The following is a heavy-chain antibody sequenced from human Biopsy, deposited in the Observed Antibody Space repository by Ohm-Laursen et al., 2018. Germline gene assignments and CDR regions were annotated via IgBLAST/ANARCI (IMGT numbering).Heavy chain of an antibody. Sequence: WPSVKVSCKASGYTFTGQYLHWVRQVPGQGLEWMGWINPHSGTTKFAQDFQGRVTMTRDTSITTAYMELRRLRSDDTAVYYCAKGQDLRGGAEYFQHWGQGALVTVSS. V-gene: IGHV1-2*02. CDR3: AKGQDLRGGAEYFQH. CDR1: GYTFTGQY. J-gene: IGHJ1*01. D-gene: IGHD2-15*01. CDR2: INPHSGTT.